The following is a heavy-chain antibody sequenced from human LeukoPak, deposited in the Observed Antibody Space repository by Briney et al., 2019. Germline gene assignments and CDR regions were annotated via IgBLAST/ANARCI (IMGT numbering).Heavy chain of an antibody. D-gene: IGHD2-2*01. CDR3: ARDMRTSDAFDI. Sequence: GGSLRLSCAASGFTFSSNYMSWVRQAPGKGLEWVSVIYSGGSTYYADSVKGRFTISRDNSKNTLYLQMNSLRAEDTAVYYCARDMRTSDAFDIWGQGTMVTVSS. CDR1: GFTFSSNY. CDR2: IYSGGST. J-gene: IGHJ3*02. V-gene: IGHV3-53*01.